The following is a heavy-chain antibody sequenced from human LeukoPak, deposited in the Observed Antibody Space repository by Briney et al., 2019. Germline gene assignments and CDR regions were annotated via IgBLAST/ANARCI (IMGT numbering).Heavy chain of an antibody. Sequence: PGGSLRLSCAASGFTFSSYAMSWVRQAPGKGLEWVSAISGSGGSTYYADSVKGRFTISRDNSKNTLYLQMNSLRAEDTAVYYCARAPGIAVAGYFDYWGQGTLVTVSS. D-gene: IGHD6-19*01. V-gene: IGHV3-23*01. J-gene: IGHJ4*02. CDR1: GFTFSSYA. CDR2: ISGSGGST. CDR3: ARAPGIAVAGYFDY.